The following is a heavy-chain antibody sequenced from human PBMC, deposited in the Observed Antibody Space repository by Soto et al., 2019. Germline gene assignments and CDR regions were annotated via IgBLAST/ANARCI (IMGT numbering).Heavy chain of an antibody. J-gene: IGHJ4*02. CDR2: IKAGNGNT. V-gene: IGHV1-3*01. CDR3: ARGGYNWNSDPYYFGN. Sequence: APVKGSCQASGYTFTSYGNSWVRQAPGPGLEWMGSIKAGNGNTKYSPGFRGRVTITSDTSGSTACIGLSSLRSEDTAVYSCARGGYNWNSDPYYFGNWGQGARVGVAS. D-gene: IGHD1-7*01. CDR1: GYTFTSYG.